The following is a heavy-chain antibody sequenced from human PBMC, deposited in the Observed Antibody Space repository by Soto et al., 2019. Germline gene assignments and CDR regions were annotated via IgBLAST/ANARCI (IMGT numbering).Heavy chain of an antibody. J-gene: IGHJ6*02. CDR3: GRYCSGGSCHTLAYYGMDV. Sequence: SVKVSCKASGGTFRNYGIGWVRQAPGQGLEWMGGIIPVFGTTNYAQKFQGRVTITADESTSTAYIEVSSLRSEDTAMFYCGRYCSGGSCHTLAYYGMDVWGQGTTVTVSS. D-gene: IGHD2-15*01. CDR2: IIPVFGTT. V-gene: IGHV1-69*13. CDR1: GGTFRNYG.